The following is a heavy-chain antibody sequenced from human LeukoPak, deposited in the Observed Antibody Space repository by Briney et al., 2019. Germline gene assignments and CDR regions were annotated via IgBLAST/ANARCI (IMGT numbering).Heavy chain of an antibody. CDR2: IYSGGST. D-gene: IGHD2-2*02. V-gene: IGHV3-53*05. Sequence: GGSLRLSCAASGFTVSSNYMSWVRQAPGKGLEWVSVIYSGGSTYYADSVKGRFTISRDNSKNTLYLQMNSLRAEDTAVYYCARDAGTYCSSTSCYIPDDYWGQGTLVTVSS. CDR1: GFTVSSNY. J-gene: IGHJ4*02. CDR3: ARDAGTYCSSTSCYIPDDY.